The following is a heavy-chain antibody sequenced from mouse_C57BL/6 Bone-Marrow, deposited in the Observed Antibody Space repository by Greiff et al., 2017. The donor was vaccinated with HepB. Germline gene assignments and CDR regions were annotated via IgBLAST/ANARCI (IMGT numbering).Heavy chain of an antibody. CDR2: IDPNSGGT. J-gene: IGHJ2*01. CDR3: ARGDPYYFDY. CDR1: GYTFTSYW. Sequence: VQLQQPGAELVKPGASVKLSCKASGYTFTSYWMPWVKQRPGLGLEWIGRIDPNSGGTKYNEKFKSKATLTVDKPSSTAYMQLSSLTSEDSAVYYCARGDPYYFDYWGQGTTLTVSS. V-gene: IGHV1-72*01.